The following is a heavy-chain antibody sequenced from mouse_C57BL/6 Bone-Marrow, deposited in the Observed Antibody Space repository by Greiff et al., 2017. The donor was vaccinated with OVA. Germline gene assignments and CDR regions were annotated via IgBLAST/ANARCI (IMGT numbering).Heavy chain of an antibody. CDR2: ISDGGSYT. CDR1: GFTFSSYA. D-gene: IGHD3-2*02. V-gene: IGHV5-4*01. J-gene: IGHJ2*01. CDR3: ARETAQATSFDY. Sequence: EVQLQESGGGLVKPGGSLKLSCAASGFTFSSYAMSWVRQTPEKRLEWVATISDGGSYTYYTDNVKGRFTISRDNAKNNLYLQMSPLKSEDTAMYYCARETAQATSFDYWGQGTTLTVSS.